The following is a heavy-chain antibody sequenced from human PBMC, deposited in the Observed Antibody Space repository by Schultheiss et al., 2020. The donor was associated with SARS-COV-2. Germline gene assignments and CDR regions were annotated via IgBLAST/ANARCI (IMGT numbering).Heavy chain of an antibody. J-gene: IGHJ4*02. V-gene: IGHV3-53*01. D-gene: IGHD1-7*01. CDR1: GFTVSSNY. Sequence: GGSLRLSCAASGFTVSSNYMSWVRQAPGKGLEWVSVIYSGGSTYYADSVKGRFTISRDNSKNTLYLLMNSLRAEDTAVYYCARDGTGYYFDYWGQGTLVTVSS. CDR2: IYSGGST. CDR3: ARDGTGYYFDY.